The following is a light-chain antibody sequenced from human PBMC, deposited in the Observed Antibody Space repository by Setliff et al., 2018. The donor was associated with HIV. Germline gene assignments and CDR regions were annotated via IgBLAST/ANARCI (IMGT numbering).Light chain of an antibody. V-gene: IGLV2-8*01. CDR2: AVN. CDR1: SSYVGGYNY. CDR3: SSYAGTNHPYV. Sequence: QSALTQPPSASGSPGQSVTISCTGTSSYVGGYNYVSWYQHQPGRPPKLLIYAVNQRPTGVPDRFSGSKSGNTASLTVTGLQAEDEAEYDCSSYAGTNHPYVFGTGTKVTVL. J-gene: IGLJ1*01.